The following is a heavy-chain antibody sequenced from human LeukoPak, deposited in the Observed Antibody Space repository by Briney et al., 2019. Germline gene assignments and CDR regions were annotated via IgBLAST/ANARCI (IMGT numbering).Heavy chain of an antibody. V-gene: IGHV1-18*01. Sequence: ASVKVSCKASGYTFTIYGISWVRQAPGQGLELMGWISAYNGNTNYAQKLQGRGTMTTHTSTSTAYMELRSLRSDDTAVYYCARGVLLWFGELNWFDPWGQGTLVTVSS. CDR1: GYTFTIYG. CDR3: ARGVLLWFGELNWFDP. CDR2: ISAYNGNT. J-gene: IGHJ5*02. D-gene: IGHD3-10*01.